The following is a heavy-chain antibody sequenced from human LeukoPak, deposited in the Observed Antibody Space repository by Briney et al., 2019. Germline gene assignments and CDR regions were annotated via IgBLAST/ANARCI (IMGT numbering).Heavy chain of an antibody. J-gene: IGHJ4*02. D-gene: IGHD6-19*01. CDR2: IYYSGST. V-gene: IGHV4-59*01. CDR1: GGSISSYY. CDR3: AREAGYSSGYYYFDY. Sequence: PSETLSLTCTVSGGSISSYYCSWIRQPPGKGLEWIGYIYYSGSTNYNPSLKSRVTISVDTSKNQFSLKLSSATAADTAVYYCAREAGYSSGYYYFDYWGQGTLVTVSS.